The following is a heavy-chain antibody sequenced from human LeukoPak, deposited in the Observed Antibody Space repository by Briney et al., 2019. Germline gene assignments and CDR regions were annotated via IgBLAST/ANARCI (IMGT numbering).Heavy chain of an antibody. Sequence: GGSLRLSCAASGFTFSSYWMSWVRQAPGKGLEWVANIKQDGSEKYYVDSVKGRFTISRDNAKNSLYLQMNSLRAEDTAVYYCTSDIVVVVAVYAFDIWGQGTMVTVSS. J-gene: IGHJ3*02. D-gene: IGHD2-15*01. V-gene: IGHV3-7*01. CDR2: IKQDGSEK. CDR1: GFTFSSYW. CDR3: TSDIVVVVAVYAFDI.